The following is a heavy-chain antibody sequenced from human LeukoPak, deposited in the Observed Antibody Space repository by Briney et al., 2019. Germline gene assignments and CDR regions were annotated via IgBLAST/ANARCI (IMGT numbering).Heavy chain of an antibody. V-gene: IGHV3-23*01. Sequence: GGSLRLSCAASGFTVSNYAMSWVRQAPGKGLEWVSTISGSGGSTYYADSVKGRFTISRDNSKNTLYLQMNSLRAEDTAVYYCAKGESLWFGEYFDYWGQGTLVTVSS. D-gene: IGHD3-10*01. CDR3: AKGESLWFGEYFDY. CDR2: ISGSGGST. J-gene: IGHJ4*02. CDR1: GFTVSNYA.